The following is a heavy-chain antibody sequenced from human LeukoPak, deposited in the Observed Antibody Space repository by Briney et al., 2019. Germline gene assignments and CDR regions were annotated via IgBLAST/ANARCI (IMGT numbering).Heavy chain of an antibody. V-gene: IGHV3-23*01. Sequence: GGSLRLSCAASGFTFTNYGMHWVRQAPGKGLEWVSAISGSGGSTYYADSVKGRFTISRDNSKNTLYLQMNSLRAEDTAVYYCATPRRYFDYWGQGTLVTVSS. CDR1: GFTFTNYG. J-gene: IGHJ4*02. CDR2: ISGSGGST. CDR3: ATPRRYFDY.